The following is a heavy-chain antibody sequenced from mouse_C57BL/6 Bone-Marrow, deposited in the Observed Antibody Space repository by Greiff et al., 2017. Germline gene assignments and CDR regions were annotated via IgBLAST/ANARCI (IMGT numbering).Heavy chain of an antibody. J-gene: IGHJ1*03. CDR1: GFNIKDDY. Sequence: VPLQQSGAELVRPGASVKLSCKASGFNIKDDYMHWVQQRPEQGLEWIGWIDPENGDNEYASKFQGKDTITADTSSNTAYLPLSSLTSEDTAVYYCTCNYYWYFDVWGTGTTVTVAS. CDR2: IDPENGDN. V-gene: IGHV14-4*01. D-gene: IGHD2-1*01. CDR3: TCNYYWYFDV.